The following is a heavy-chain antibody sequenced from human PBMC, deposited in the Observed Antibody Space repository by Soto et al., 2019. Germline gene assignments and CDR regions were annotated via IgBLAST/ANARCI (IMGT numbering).Heavy chain of an antibody. CDR1: GGSISSYY. CDR2: TYYSGST. Sequence: SETLSLTCTVSGGSISSYYWSWIRQPPGKGLEWIGYTYYSGSTNYNPSLKSRVTISVDTSKNQFSLKLTSVTAADTAVYYCARRYGGNFDYWGQGTLVTVSS. V-gene: IGHV4-59*01. CDR3: ARRYGGNFDY. J-gene: IGHJ4*02. D-gene: IGHD1-26*01.